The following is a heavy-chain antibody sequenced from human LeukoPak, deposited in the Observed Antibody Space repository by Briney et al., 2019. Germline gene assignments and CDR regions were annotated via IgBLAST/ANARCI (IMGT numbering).Heavy chain of an antibody. CDR2: INPSGGST. D-gene: IGHD1-26*01. CDR1: GYTFTGYY. J-gene: IGHJ4*02. V-gene: IGHV1-46*01. Sequence: RASVKVSCKASGYTFTGYYMHWVRQAPGQGLEWMGIINPSGGSTSYAQKFQGRVTITRDTSTSTVYMELSRLRSDDMAVYYCARPPSGSYVPDYWGQGTLVTVSS. CDR3: ARPPSGSYVPDY.